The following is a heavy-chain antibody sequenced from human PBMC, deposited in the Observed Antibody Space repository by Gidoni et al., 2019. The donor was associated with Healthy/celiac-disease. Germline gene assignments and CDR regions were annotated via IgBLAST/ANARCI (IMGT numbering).Heavy chain of an antibody. CDR2: ISYDGSNK. Sequence: QVQLVESGGGVVQPGRSLRLSCAASGFTFRSYGMHWVRQAPGKGLEWVAVISYDGSNKYYADSVKGRFTISRDNSKNTLYLQMNSLRAEDTAVYYCAKDLYYYDSSGYMYYFDYWGQGTLVTVSS. V-gene: IGHV3-30*18. CDR3: AKDLYYYDSSGYMYYFDY. CDR1: GFTFRSYG. D-gene: IGHD3-22*01. J-gene: IGHJ4*02.